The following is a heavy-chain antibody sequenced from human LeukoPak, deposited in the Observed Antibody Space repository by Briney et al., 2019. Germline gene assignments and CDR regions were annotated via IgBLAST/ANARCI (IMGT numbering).Heavy chain of an antibody. CDR2: IYPGDSDT. CDR3: ARYERTRYPTVTNHAAFDI. J-gene: IGHJ3*02. CDR1: GYSFTSYW. Sequence: GESLKISCKGSGYSFTSYWIGWVRQMPGKGLEWMGIIYPGDSDTRYSPSFQGQVTISADKSISTAYLQWSSLKASDTAMYYCARYERTRYPTVTNHAAFDIWGQGTMVTVSS. V-gene: IGHV5-51*01. D-gene: IGHD4-17*01.